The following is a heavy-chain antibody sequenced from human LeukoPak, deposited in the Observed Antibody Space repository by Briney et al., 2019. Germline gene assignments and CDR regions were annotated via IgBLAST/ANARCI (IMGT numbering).Heavy chain of an antibody. J-gene: IGHJ4*02. Sequence: PSETLSLTCTVSGDSISSYYWSWIRQPPGKGLEWIGYIYYTGSTNYNPSLKSRVTISVDTSKNQFSLKLSSVTAADTAVYYCASSSGTDYWGQGTLVTVSS. D-gene: IGHD6-25*01. V-gene: IGHV4-59*01. CDR1: GDSISSYY. CDR3: ASSSGTDY. CDR2: IYYTGST.